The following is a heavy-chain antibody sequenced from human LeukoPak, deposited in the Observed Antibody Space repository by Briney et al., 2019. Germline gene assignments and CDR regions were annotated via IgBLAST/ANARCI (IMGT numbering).Heavy chain of an antibody. D-gene: IGHD3-22*01. CDR2: IYPGDSDT. CDR1: GYRFTSYW. V-gene: IGHV5-51*01. Sequence: GESLKISCKGSGYRFTSYWIGWVRQMPGKGLEWMGIIYPGDSDTRYSPSFQGQVTISADKSISTAYLQWSSLKASDTAMYYCARPITMIWDDAFDIWSQGTMVTVSS. J-gene: IGHJ3*02. CDR3: ARPITMIWDDAFDI.